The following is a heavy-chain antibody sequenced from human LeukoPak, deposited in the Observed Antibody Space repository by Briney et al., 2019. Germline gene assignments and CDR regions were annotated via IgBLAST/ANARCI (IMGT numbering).Heavy chain of an antibody. CDR1: GFTFSDAL. CDR3: TTDVCSSTSCFVGY. Sequence: RGALRHSRSGSGFTFSDALRSWGGQAPGKGLEGVGRIKSKTYGGTTDYAAPVKGRFTISRDDSKNMLSVQMNSLKTEDTAVYYCTTDVCSSTSCFVGYWGQGTLVTVSS. D-gene: IGHD2-2*01. V-gene: IGHV3-15*01. J-gene: IGHJ4*02. CDR2: IKSKTYGGTT.